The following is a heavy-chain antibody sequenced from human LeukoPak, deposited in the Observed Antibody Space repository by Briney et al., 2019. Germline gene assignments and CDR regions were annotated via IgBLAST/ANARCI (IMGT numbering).Heavy chain of an antibody. D-gene: IGHD6-19*01. J-gene: IGHJ4*02. CDR2: ISGSGSST. Sequence: QPGGSLRLSCAASGFTFSSYAMSWVRQAPRKGLEWVSAISGSGSSTDYADSVKGRFTISRDNSKNTLYLQMNSLRAEDTAVYYCAKDYGSGWYYFDFWGQGTLVTVSS. CDR3: AKDYGSGWYYFDF. V-gene: IGHV3-23*01. CDR1: GFTFSSYA.